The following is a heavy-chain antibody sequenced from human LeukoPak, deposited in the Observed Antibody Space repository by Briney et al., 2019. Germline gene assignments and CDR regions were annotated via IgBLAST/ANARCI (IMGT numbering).Heavy chain of an antibody. Sequence: ASVKVSCKASGYTFTGYYMHWVRQAPGQGLEWMGWISAYNGNTNYAQKLQGRVTMTTDTSTSTAYMELRSLRSDDTAVYYCARVLADAFDIWGQGTMVTVSS. V-gene: IGHV1-18*04. CDR3: ARVLADAFDI. CDR1: GYTFTGYY. CDR2: ISAYNGNT. J-gene: IGHJ3*02.